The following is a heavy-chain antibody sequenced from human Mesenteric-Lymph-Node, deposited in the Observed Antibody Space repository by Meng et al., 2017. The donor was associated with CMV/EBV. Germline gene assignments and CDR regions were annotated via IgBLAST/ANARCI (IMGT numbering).Heavy chain of an antibody. J-gene: IGHJ4*02. V-gene: IGHV4-34*01. CDR3: ARGHIGMFTY. Sequence: ESLKISCAVYGGSFSGYYWSWIRQPPGKGLEWIGEINHSGSTNYNPSLKSRVTISVDTSKNQFSLKLSSVTAADTAVYYCARGHIGMFTYWGQGTLVTVSS. CDR1: GGSFSGYY. CDR2: INHSGST. D-gene: IGHD2/OR15-2a*01.